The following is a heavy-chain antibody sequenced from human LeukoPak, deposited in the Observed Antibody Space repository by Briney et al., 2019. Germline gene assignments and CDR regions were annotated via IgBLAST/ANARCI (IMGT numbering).Heavy chain of an antibody. CDR2: NNCGGSRT. CDR1: AVFFFGYY. Sequence: GSSILLCAASAVFFFGYYMISVRHPPGERVLEWVSINNCGGSRTCYAESVKGRFTRSNDSTKNTLYLQINSLKAEDAAVYFCAKALVTNCRGAYCYPFDYWGQGTLVTVSS. J-gene: IGHJ4*02. CDR3: AKALVTNCRGAYCYPFDY. D-gene: IGHD2-15*01. V-gene: IGHV3-11*01.